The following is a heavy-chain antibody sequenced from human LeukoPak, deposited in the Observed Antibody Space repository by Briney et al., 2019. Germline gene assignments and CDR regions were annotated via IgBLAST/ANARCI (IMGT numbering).Heavy chain of an antibody. Sequence: PGGSLRLSCAASGFTFSSDAMSWVRQAPGKGLEWVSAISDSGGSTHYADFVKGRFTISGDNSKNTLYLQMNSLRAEDTAVYYCARWNNLGYWGQGTLVTVSS. CDR2: ISDSGGST. D-gene: IGHD1/OR15-1a*01. V-gene: IGHV3-23*01. CDR3: ARWNNLGY. J-gene: IGHJ4*02. CDR1: GFTFSSDA.